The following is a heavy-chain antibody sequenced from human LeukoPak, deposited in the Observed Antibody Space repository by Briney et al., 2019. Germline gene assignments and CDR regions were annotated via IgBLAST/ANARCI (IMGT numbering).Heavy chain of an antibody. CDR2: ISSSGSTI. J-gene: IGHJ5*02. CDR1: GFTFSDYY. V-gene: IGHV3-11*01. D-gene: IGHD3-10*01. Sequence: TGGSLGLSCAASGFTFSDYYMSWIRQAPGKGLEWVSYISSSGSTIYYADSVKGRFTISRDNAKNSLYLQMNSLRAEDTAVYYCARHGGYYYGYNWFDPWGQGTLVTVSS. CDR3: ARHGGYYYGYNWFDP.